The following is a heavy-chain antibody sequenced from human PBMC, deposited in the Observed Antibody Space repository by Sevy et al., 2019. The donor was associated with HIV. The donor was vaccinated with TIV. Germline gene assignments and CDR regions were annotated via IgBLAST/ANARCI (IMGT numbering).Heavy chain of an antibody. D-gene: IGHD3-22*01. CDR2: IYSGGST. V-gene: IGHV3-53*01. Sequence: GGSLRLSCAASGFTVSSNYMSWVRQAPGKGLEWVSVIYSGGSTYYADSVKGRFTISRDNSKNTLYLKMNSLRAEDTAVYYCAREGTYYYDSSGYYRQLNWFDPWGQGTLVTVSS. CDR1: GFTVSSNY. J-gene: IGHJ5*02. CDR3: AREGTYYYDSSGYYRQLNWFDP.